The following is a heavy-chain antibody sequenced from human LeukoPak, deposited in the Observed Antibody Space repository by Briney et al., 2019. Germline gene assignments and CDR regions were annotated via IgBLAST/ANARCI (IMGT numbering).Heavy chain of an antibody. CDR2: ISYDGSNK. CDR3: AKDASTSCTSLNY. V-gene: IGHV3-30*18. CDR1: GFTFSSYG. J-gene: IGHJ4*02. Sequence: GGSLRLSCAASGFTFSSYGMHWVRQAPGKGLEWVAVISYDGSNKYYADSVKGRFTISRDNSKNTLYLQMNSLRAEDTAVYYCAKDASTSCTSLNYWGQGTLVTVSS. D-gene: IGHD2-2*01.